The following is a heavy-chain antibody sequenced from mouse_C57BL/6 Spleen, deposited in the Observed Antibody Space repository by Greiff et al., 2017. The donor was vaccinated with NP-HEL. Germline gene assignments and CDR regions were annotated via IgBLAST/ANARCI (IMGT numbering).Heavy chain of an antibody. Sequence: VQLQQPGAELVKPGASVKLSCKASGYTFTSYWMHWVKQRPGQGLEWIGMIHPNSGSTNYNEKFKSKATLTVDKSSSTAYMQLSSLTSEDSAVYYCARDYGSSSLAYWGQGTLVTVSA. J-gene: IGHJ3*01. D-gene: IGHD1-1*01. CDR1: GYTFTSYW. V-gene: IGHV1-64*01. CDR2: IHPNSGST. CDR3: ARDYGSSSLAY.